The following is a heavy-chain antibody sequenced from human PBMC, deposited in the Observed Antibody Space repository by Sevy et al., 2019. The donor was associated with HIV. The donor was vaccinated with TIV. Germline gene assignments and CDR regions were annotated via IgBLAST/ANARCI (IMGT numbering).Heavy chain of an antibody. D-gene: IGHD5-18*01. CDR2: ISTYNANT. CDR3: ARDTARLDY. J-gene: IGHJ4*02. V-gene: IGHV1-18*01. Sequence: ASVKVSCKASGYSFTSSGISWVRQAPGQGLEWMGWISTYNANTNYAQKLQGRVTMTTDTSTSTVYMELRSLTSDDTAVYYCARDTARLDYWGQRTLVTVSS. CDR1: GYSFTSSG.